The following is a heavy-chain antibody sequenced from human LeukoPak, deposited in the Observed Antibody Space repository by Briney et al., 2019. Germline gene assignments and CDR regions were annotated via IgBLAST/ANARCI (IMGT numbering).Heavy chain of an antibody. CDR1: GFSVSSNY. V-gene: IGHV3-66*02. J-gene: IGHJ4*02. CDR2: IYTGGTT. CDR3: ARDKLGSGYSRDFDY. Sequence: QPGGSLRLSCAASGFSVSSNYMNWVRQAPGKGLEWVSAIYTGGTTYYADSVKGRFTISRDNSKNTLYLQMNSLRAEDSAVYFCARDKLGSGYSRDFDYWGQGTLVTVSS. D-gene: IGHD6-13*01.